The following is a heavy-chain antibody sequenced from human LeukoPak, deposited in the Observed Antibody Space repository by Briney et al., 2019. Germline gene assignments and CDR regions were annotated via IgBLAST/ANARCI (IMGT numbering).Heavy chain of an antibody. D-gene: IGHD3-22*01. V-gene: IGHV4-4*07. CDR1: GGSISSYY. J-gene: IGHJ4*02. CDR2: IYTSGST. Sequence: SETLSLTCTVSGGSISSYYWSWIRQPAGKGLEWIGRIYTSGSTNYNPSLKSRVTMSVDTSKNQFSLKLSSVTAADTAVYYCAREHRYYYDSSGYYRYFDYWGQGTLVTVSP. CDR3: AREHRYYYDSSGYYRYFDY.